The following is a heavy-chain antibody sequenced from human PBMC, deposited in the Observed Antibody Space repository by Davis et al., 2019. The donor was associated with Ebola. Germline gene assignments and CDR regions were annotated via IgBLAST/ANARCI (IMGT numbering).Heavy chain of an antibody. D-gene: IGHD3-3*02. CDR2: INAGNGNT. Sequence: AASVKVSCKASGYTFTSYTMHWVRQAPGQRLEWMGWINAGNGNTKYSQKFQGRVTITRDTSASTAYMELSSLRSEDTAVYYCARDGGHFWSGYPRNWFDPWGQGTLVTVSS. CDR1: GYTFTSYT. J-gene: IGHJ5*02. V-gene: IGHV1-3*01. CDR3: ARDGGHFWSGYPRNWFDP.